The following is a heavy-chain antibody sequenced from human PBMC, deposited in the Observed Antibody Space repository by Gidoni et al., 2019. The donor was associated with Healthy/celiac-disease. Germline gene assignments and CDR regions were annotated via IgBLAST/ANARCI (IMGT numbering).Heavy chain of an antibody. Sequence: QVQLQESGPGLVKPSETLSLTCTVSGGSISSYDWSWIRQPPGKGLEWIGYSDYSGSTNYNPSLKSRVTISVDTSKNQFALKLSSVTAADTAVYYCARAGAAAGIFWFDPWGQGTLVTVSS. CDR2: SDYSGST. D-gene: IGHD6-13*01. CDR3: ARAGAAAGIFWFDP. V-gene: IGHV4-59*01. J-gene: IGHJ5*02. CDR1: GGSISSYD.